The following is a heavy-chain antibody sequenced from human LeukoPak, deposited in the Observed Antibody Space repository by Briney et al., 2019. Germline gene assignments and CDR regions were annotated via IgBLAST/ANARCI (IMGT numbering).Heavy chain of an antibody. CDR2: IYPGDSDT. CDR3: ALGGQQLVPRHFDY. Sequence: GESLKISCKASGYSFSSYWIAWVRQMPGKGLEWMGIIYPGDSDTRYSPSFQGQVTISADKSVSTAYLQWSSLKASDTAMYYCALGGQQLVPRHFDYWGQGTLVTVSS. D-gene: IGHD6-13*01. J-gene: IGHJ4*02. CDR1: GYSFSSYW. V-gene: IGHV5-51*01.